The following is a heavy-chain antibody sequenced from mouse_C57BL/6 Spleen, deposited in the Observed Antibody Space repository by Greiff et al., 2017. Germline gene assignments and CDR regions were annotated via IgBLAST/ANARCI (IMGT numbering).Heavy chain of an antibody. CDR3: ATLRHYAMDY. J-gene: IGHJ4*01. D-gene: IGHD1-1*01. CDR1: GYAFSSSW. V-gene: IGHV1-82*01. Sequence: QVQLQQSGPELVKPGASVKIYCKASGYAFSSSWMNWVKQRPGKGLEWIGRIYPGDGDTNYNGKFKGKATLTADKSSSTAYMQLSSLTSEDSAVYFCATLRHYAMDYWGQGTSVTVSS. CDR2: IYPGDGDT.